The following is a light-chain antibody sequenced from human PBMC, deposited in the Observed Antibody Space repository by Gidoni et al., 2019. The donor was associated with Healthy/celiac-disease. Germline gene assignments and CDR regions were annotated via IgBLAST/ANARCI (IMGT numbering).Light chain of an antibody. CDR3: QQYYSTPPT. CDR2: WAS. J-gene: IGKJ4*01. Sequence: DIEMTQSPDSLAVSLGERATINCKSSQSVLYSSNNKNYLAWYQQKPGQPPKLLISWASTRESGVPDRFSGSGSGTDFTLTISSLQAEDVAVYYCQQYYSTPPTFGGGTKVEIK. V-gene: IGKV4-1*01. CDR1: QSVLYSSNNKNY.